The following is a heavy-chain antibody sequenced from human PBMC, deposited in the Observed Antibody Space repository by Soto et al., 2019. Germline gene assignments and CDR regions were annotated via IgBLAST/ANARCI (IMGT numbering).Heavy chain of an antibody. D-gene: IGHD3-3*01. CDR1: GGSMSNYC. V-gene: IGHV4-59*13. CDR3: ARGSRSGYYAY. Sequence: QVQLQESGPGLVTPSETLSLTCSVSGGSMSNYCWTWIRQFPGKGLEWIGYIHDSGSTNYNPSLKSRVSVSLHTPKTQFSLNLTSVTAADTAMFYCARGSRSGYYAYWGQGNLVTVPS. J-gene: IGHJ4*02. CDR2: IHDSGST.